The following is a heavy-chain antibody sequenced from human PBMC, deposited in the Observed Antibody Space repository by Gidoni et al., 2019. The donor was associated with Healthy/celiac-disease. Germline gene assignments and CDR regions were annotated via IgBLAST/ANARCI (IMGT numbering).Heavy chain of an antibody. J-gene: IGHJ5*02. D-gene: IGHD3-10*01. CDR1: AGTISRGDYY. CDR3: ARVKMVRGNWFDP. V-gene: IGHV4-30-4*01. CDR2: ISYSGST. Sequence: QVPLQESRPGLAKPSQNTSPSCTVSAGTISRGDYYWSWLRLSPGKDLEWIGCISYSGSTYYNPAHKSPITISEDTTRNQFSLKLCSVTAADTAVYYCARVKMVRGNWFDPWGQGTLVTVSS.